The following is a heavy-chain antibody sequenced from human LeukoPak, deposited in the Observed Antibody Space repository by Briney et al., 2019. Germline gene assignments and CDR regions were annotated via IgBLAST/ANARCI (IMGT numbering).Heavy chain of an antibody. V-gene: IGHV3-23*01. CDR2: ISGNGGST. CDR3: AKGRLRYCSGGGCYSPVDY. CDR1: GFIFSNYG. D-gene: IGHD2-15*01. Sequence: PGGSLRLSCAASGFIFSNYGMNWVRQAPGKGLEWLSAISGNGGSTYYADSVKGWFTISRDNSKNTLYLQMNSLRAEDTAVFYCAKGRLRYCSGGGCYSPVDYWGQGTLVTVSS. J-gene: IGHJ4*02.